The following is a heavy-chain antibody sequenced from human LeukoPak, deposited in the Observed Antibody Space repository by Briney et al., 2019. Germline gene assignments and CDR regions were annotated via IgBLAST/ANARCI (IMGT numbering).Heavy chain of an antibody. CDR1: GFTFSSYG. V-gene: IGHV3-30*19. Sequence: GGSLRLSCAASGFTFSSYGMHWVRQAPGKGLEWVAVISYDGSNKYYADSVKGRFTISRDNSKNTLYLQMNSLRAEDTAVYYCVGRGVWGSYRNLFDYWGQGTLVTVSS. J-gene: IGHJ4*02. CDR3: VGRGVWGSYRNLFDY. D-gene: IGHD3-16*02. CDR2: ISYDGSNK.